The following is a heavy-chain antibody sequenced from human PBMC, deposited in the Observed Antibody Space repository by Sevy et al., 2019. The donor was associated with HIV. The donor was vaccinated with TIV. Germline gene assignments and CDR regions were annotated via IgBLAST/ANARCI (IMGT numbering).Heavy chain of an antibody. CDR2: ISAYNGDT. V-gene: IGHV1-18*01. D-gene: IGHD5-12*01. CDR1: GYTFTSYG. J-gene: IGHJ4*02. Sequence: ASVKVSCKASGYTFTSYGISWVRQAPGQGLEWMGWISAYNGDTLYAQNLQGRVTRTTDTSTSTAYMELRSLGSDDTAVYYCARAGSDGYNFGYWGQGTLVTVSS. CDR3: ARAGSDGYNFGY.